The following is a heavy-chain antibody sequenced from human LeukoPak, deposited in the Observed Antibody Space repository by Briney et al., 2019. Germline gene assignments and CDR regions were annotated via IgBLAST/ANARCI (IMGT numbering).Heavy chain of an antibody. CDR3: ARVAVAGTFLDY. V-gene: IGHV3-53*01. Sequence: GGSLRLSCAASGFTFSSYVMSWVRQAPGKGLEWVSVIYSGGSTYYADSVKGRFTISRDNSKNTLYLQMNSLRAEDTAVYYCARVAVAGTFLDYWGQGTLVTVSS. D-gene: IGHD6-19*01. CDR1: GFTFSSYV. CDR2: IYSGGST. J-gene: IGHJ4*02.